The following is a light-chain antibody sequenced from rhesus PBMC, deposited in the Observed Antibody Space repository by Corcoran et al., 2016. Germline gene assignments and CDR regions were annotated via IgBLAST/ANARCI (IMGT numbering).Light chain of an antibody. CDR1: ESVGSY. V-gene: IGKV3-40*03. CDR2: SAY. J-gene: IGKJ4*01. CDR3: QQYNDLLLT. Sequence: EIVMTQSPATLSLSPGETATLSCRASESVGSYLAWYQQKPGQPPKLPVKSAYFSATGIPDRFSGSVSSTEFTLTISSLEPEDVGVSHCQQYNDLLLTFGGGTKVEIK.